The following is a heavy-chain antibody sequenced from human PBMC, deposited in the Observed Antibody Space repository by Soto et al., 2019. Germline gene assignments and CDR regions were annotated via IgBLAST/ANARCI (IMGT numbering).Heavy chain of an antibody. CDR1: GFTFDDYG. Sequence: AGGSLRLSCAASGFTFDDYGMSWVRQAPGKGLEWVSGINWNGGSTGYADSVKGRFTISRDNAKNSLYLQMNSLRAEDTALYYCARTYGSGSYYGWFDPWGQGTLVTVSS. D-gene: IGHD3-10*01. J-gene: IGHJ5*02. CDR3: ARTYGSGSYYGWFDP. CDR2: INWNGGST. V-gene: IGHV3-20*04.